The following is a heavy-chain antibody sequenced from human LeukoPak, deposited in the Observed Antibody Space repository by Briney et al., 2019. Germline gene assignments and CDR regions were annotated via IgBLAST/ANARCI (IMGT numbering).Heavy chain of an antibody. CDR3: ARSDFEATYV. CDR2: INSNSNYM. CDR1: GFILSNNS. Sequence: GGSLSLACAASGFILSNNSMNWVRQAPGKGLEWVSSINSNSNYMSYADSVKGRFTISRDNAKNSLYLQMTSLRAEDTAVYYCARSDFEATYVWGEGTMVTVSS. V-gene: IGHV3-21*01. J-gene: IGHJ3*01. D-gene: IGHD1-26*01.